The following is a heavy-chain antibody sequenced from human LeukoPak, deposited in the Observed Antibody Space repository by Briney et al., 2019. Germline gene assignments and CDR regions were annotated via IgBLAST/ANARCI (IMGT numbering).Heavy chain of an antibody. J-gene: IGHJ5*02. CDR3: ARASSITGTTRGPRPFDP. D-gene: IGHD1-20*01. CDR1: GFTFSSYS. Sequence: GSLRLSCAASGFTFSSYSMNWVRQPPGKGLEWIGEINHSGSTNYNPPLKSRVTISVDTSKNQFSLKLSSVTAADTAVYYCARASSITGTTRGPRPFDPWGQGTLVTVSS. V-gene: IGHV4-34*01. CDR2: INHSGST.